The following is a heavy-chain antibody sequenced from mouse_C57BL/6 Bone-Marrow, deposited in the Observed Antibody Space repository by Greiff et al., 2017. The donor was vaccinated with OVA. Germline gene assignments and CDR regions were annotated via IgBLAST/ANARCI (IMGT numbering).Heavy chain of an antibody. V-gene: IGHV1-55*01. Sequence: QVQLQPPGAELVKPGASVKMSCKASGYTFTSYWITWVKQRPGQGLEWIGDIYPGSGSTNYNEKFKSKATLTVDTSSSTAYMQLSSLTSEDAAVYYCARSYSNLDYWGQGTTLTVSS. CDR2: IYPGSGST. D-gene: IGHD2-5*01. J-gene: IGHJ2*01. CDR3: ARSYSNLDY. CDR1: GYTFTSYW.